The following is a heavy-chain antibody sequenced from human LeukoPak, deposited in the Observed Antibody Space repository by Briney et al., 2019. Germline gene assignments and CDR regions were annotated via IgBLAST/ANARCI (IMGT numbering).Heavy chain of an antibody. D-gene: IGHD5-18*01. Sequence: SETLSLTCTVSGGSISSYYWSWIRQPPGKGLEWIGYIYYSGSTNYNPSLKSRVTISVDTSKNQFSLKLSSVTAADTAVYYCARSGYSYALKNYFDYWGQGTLVTVSS. CDR2: IYYSGST. J-gene: IGHJ4*02. CDR1: GGSISSYY. V-gene: IGHV4-59*01. CDR3: ARSGYSYALKNYFDY.